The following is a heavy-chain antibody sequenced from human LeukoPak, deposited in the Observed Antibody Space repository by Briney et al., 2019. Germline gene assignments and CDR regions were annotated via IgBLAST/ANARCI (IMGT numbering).Heavy chain of an antibody. V-gene: IGHV3-30*02. CDR1: GFTFSSYA. J-gene: IGHJ5*02. Sequence: PGGSLRLSCAASGFTFSSYAMHWVRQAPGKGLEWVAFIRYDGNNQYYADSVKGRFTISRGNSKNTLYLQMNSLRAEDTALYYCAKDTGGYYNWFDPWGQGTLVTVSS. CDR3: AKDTGGYYNWFDP. CDR2: IRYDGNNQ. D-gene: IGHD2-8*02.